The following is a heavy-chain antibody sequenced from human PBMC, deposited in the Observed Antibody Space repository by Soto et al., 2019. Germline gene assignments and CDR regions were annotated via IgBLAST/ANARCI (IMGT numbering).Heavy chain of an antibody. V-gene: IGHV3-64*07. CDR1: GFTFSTYA. CDR3: ARSYHDFSSGYPQGFFDY. D-gene: IGHD3-3*01. Sequence: EVQLVESGGGLVQPGGSLRLSCAASGFTFSTYAMNWVRQAPGKGLEYVSAISSNGGGTFYADSVEGRFTISRDNSKNTLYLQVGSLRPEDMAVYYCARSYHDFSSGYPQGFFDYWGQGTLVTVSS. CDR2: ISSNGGGT. J-gene: IGHJ4*02.